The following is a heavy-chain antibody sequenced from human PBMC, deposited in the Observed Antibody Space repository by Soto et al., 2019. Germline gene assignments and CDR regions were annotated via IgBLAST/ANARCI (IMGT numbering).Heavy chain of an antibody. CDR2: ISSDGSEG. Sequence: QVQLVESGGGVVQPGESLRLSCAASGFTFSSFAMHWVRQAPGRGLEWVTLISSDGSEGYYADSVKGRFTISRDDSQNTVQLQMNSQRTEHTAVYYCASEDVNGLVHHNDDGMDLWGKGNRVTVSS. V-gene: IGHV3-30-3*01. CDR1: GFTFSSFA. CDR3: ASEDVNGLVHHNDDGMDL. D-gene: IGHD1-1*01. J-gene: IGHJ6*04.